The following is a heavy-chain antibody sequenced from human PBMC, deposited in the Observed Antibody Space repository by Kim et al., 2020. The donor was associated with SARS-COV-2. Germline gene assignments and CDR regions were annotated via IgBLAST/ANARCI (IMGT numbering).Heavy chain of an antibody. CDR3: ARDPGEWFGDEGGYYYYGMDV. D-gene: IGHD3-10*01. J-gene: IGHJ6*02. V-gene: IGHV4-4*07. Sequence: SETLSLTCTVSGGSISSYYWSWIRQPAGKGLEWIGRIYTSGSTNYNPSLKSRVTMSVDTSKNQFSLKLSSVTAADTAVYYCARDPGEWFGDEGGYYYYGMDVWGQGTTVTVSS. CDR1: GGSISSYY. CDR2: IYTSGST.